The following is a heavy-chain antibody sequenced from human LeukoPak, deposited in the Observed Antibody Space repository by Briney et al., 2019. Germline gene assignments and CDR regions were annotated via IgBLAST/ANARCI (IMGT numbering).Heavy chain of an antibody. J-gene: IGHJ3*02. CDR1: VGSISTYY. D-gene: IGHD3-22*01. Sequence: SETLSLTCTVSVGSISTYYWNWIRQPPGKGLEWIGYIYYSGSTNYNPSLTGRVTISVDTSKNQFSLKLSSVTAADTAVSYCAREYNYYDSSGWDAFEIWGQGTMVTVSS. CDR2: IYYSGST. CDR3: AREYNYYDSSGWDAFEI. V-gene: IGHV4-59*01.